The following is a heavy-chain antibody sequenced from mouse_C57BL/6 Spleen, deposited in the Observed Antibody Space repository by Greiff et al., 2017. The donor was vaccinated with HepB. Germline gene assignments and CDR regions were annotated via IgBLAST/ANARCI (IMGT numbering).Heavy chain of an antibody. CDR2: IYPRDGST. CDR1: GYTFTSYD. V-gene: IGHV1-85*01. J-gene: IGHJ3*01. D-gene: IGHD1-1*01. Sequence: VQLQQSGPELVKPGASVKLSCKASGYTFTSYDINWVKQRPGQGLEWIGWIYPRDGSTKYNEKFKGKATLTVDTSSSTAYMELHSLTSEDSAVYFCARGSIYYYGSSYNWFAYWGQGTLVTVSA. CDR3: ARGSIYYYGSSYNWFAY.